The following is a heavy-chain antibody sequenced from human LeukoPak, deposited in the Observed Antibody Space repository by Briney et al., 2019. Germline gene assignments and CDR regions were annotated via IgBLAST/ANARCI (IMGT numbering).Heavy chain of an antibody. CDR3: ARGRFSGYGAD. J-gene: IGHJ4*02. CDR1: GYRFTGYY. D-gene: IGHD5-12*01. CDR2: MNANSGGT. Sequence: ASVKVSCKASGYRFTGYYMHWVRQAPGQGFEWMGWMNANSGGTNFAQKFQGRVTMTRDTSISTAYMELSSLTSDDTAVYYCARGRFSGYGADWGQGTLVTVSS. V-gene: IGHV1-2*02.